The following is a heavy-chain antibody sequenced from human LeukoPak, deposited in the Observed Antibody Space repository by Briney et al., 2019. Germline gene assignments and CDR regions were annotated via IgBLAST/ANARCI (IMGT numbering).Heavy chain of an antibody. CDR2: VDGSST. CDR1: GFSLSNYW. J-gene: IGHJ4*02. V-gene: IGHV3-74*01. CDR3: SRGAPGSGMSSWSY. Sequence: PGGSLRLSCAASGFSLSNYWMHWVRQAPGNGLVWVSRVDGSSTTYADSVKGRFTISRDNAKNTVYLQMNSLRVEDTAVYFCSRGAPGSGMSSWSYWGQGTLVTVSS. D-gene: IGHD2-15*01.